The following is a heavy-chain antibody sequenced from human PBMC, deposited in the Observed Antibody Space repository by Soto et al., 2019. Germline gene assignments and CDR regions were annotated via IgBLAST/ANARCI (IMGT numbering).Heavy chain of an antibody. CDR3: TRSPGYSSGGFRPYYYGMDV. Sequence: PGGSLRLSCTASGFTFGDYAMSWFRQAPGKGLEWVGFIRSKAYGGTTEYAASVKGRFTISRDDSKSIAYLQMNSLKTEDTAVYYCTRSPGYSSGGFRPYYYGMDVWGQGTTVTVSS. CDR2: IRSKAYGGTT. J-gene: IGHJ6*02. D-gene: IGHD6-19*01. V-gene: IGHV3-49*03. CDR1: GFTFGDYA.